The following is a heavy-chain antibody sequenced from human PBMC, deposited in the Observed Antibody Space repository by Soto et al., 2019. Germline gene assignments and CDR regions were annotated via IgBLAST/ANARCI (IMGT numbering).Heavy chain of an antibody. CDR2: LYPGDSDT. Sequence: GESLKISCVASGDTFTTYWVAWVRQMPGKGLEWMGILYPGDSDTRYSPSFQGQVTISADKSTSTAYLQWSSLKASDTAMYYCARKRGSNLDYWGQGTLVTVSS. CDR1: GDTFTTYW. CDR3: ARKRGSNLDY. D-gene: IGHD5-12*01. V-gene: IGHV5-51*01. J-gene: IGHJ4*02.